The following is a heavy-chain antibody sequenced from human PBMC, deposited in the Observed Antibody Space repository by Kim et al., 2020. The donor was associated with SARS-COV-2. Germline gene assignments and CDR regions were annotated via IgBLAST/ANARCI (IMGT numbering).Heavy chain of an antibody. CDR1: GFTFSSYS. D-gene: IGHD2-21*02. Sequence: GGSLRLSCAASGFTFSSYSMNWVRQAPGKGLEWVSSISSSSSYIYYADSVKGRFTISRDNAKNSLYLQMNSLRAEDTAVYYCARDTWTYCGGDCYPSFFDYWGQGTLVTVSS. V-gene: IGHV3-21*01. CDR3: ARDTWTYCGGDCYPSFFDY. J-gene: IGHJ4*02. CDR2: ISSSSSYI.